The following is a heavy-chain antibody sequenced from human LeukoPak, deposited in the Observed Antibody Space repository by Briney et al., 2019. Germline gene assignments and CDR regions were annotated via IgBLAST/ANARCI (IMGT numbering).Heavy chain of an antibody. D-gene: IGHD6-6*01. V-gene: IGHV4-39*01. Sequence: SETLSLTCTVSGGSISSSSYYWGWIRQPPGKGLEWIGSIYYSGSTYYNPSLKSRVTISVDTSKNQFSLKLSSVTAADTAVYYCARLTGGDSSSSSLSHFDYWGQGTLVTVSS. CDR1: GGSISSSSYY. J-gene: IGHJ4*02. CDR3: ARLTGGDSSSSSLSHFDY. CDR2: IYYSGST.